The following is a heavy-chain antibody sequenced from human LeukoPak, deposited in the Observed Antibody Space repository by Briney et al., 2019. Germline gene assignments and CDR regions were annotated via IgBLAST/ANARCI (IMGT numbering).Heavy chain of an antibody. CDR1: GGSISSSSYY. D-gene: IGHD2-21*02. J-gene: IGHJ4*02. Sequence: SETLSLTCTVSGGSISSSSYYWGWIRQPPGKGLEWIGSIYYSGNTYYKPSLKSRVTISVDTSKNQFSLKLSSVTAADTAVYYCARRPYCGGDCLLSKGGSYFDYWGQGTLVTVSS. V-gene: IGHV4-39*01. CDR3: ARRPYCGGDCLLSKGGSYFDY. CDR2: IYYSGNT.